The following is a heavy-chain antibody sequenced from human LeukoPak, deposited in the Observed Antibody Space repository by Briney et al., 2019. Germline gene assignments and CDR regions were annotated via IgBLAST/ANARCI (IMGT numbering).Heavy chain of an antibody. CDR3: TRTTTGHDY. D-gene: IGHD4-17*01. J-gene: IGHJ4*02. CDR2: INHSGYT. V-gene: IGHV4-34*01. Sequence: SETLSLTCAVSGVSFNDYYWSWVRQTPGKGLEWIGEINHSGYTNDSPSLKSRVTLSIDTSRKQFSLNLRSVTVADTGIYYCTRTTTGHDYWGEGTLVTVSS. CDR1: GVSFNDYY.